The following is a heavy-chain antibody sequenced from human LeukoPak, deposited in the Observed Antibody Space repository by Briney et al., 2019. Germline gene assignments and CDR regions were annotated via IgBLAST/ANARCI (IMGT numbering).Heavy chain of an antibody. CDR1: GGSISSYY. Sequence: KASETLSLTCTVSGGSISSYYWSWIRQSAGKGLEWIGRIYASGSTKYNPSLESRVTMSVDTSKNQFSLKLTSVTAADTAVYFCARGMAAAYDYNWFDPWGQGTLVTVSS. V-gene: IGHV4-4*07. J-gene: IGHJ5*02. CDR3: ARGMAAAYDYNWFDP. CDR2: IYASGST. D-gene: IGHD5-12*01.